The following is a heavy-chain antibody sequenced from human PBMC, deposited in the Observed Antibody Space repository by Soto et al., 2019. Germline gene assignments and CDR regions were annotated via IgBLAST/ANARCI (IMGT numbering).Heavy chain of an antibody. D-gene: IGHD3-10*01. CDR1: GGTFSSYT. CDR2: IIPILGIA. Sequence: QVQLVQSGAEVKKPGSSVKVSCKASGGTFSSYTISWVRQAPGQGLEWMGRIIPILGIANYAQKFQGRVTITADKSTSTAYMELSSLISEDTAVYYCARGRITMVRGDAFDIWGQGTMVTVSS. CDR3: ARGRITMVRGDAFDI. V-gene: IGHV1-69*02. J-gene: IGHJ3*02.